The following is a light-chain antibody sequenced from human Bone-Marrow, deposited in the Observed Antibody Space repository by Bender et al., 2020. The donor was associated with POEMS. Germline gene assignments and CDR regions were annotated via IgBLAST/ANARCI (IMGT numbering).Light chain of an antibody. CDR2: GNT. V-gene: IGLV1-40*01. Sequence: QSVLTQPPSVSGAPGQRVTISCTGSSFNIGAGYDVDWYQQLPGRAPKLLIYGNTNRPSGVPDRFSASKSGTSASLAITGLQGDDEADYYCQAYDGSLSGWVFGGGTKLTV. CDR1: SFNIGAGYD. CDR3: QAYDGSLSGWV. J-gene: IGLJ3*02.